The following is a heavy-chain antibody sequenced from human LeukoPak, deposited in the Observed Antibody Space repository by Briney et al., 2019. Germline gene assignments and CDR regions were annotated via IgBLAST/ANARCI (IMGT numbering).Heavy chain of an antibody. J-gene: IGHJ4*02. V-gene: IGHV3-9*01. CDR3: AKARRDNGFDY. CDR2: VSWNSGNI. D-gene: IGHD1-1*01. CDR1: GFTFDDYA. Sequence: GGSLRLSCAAPGFTFDDYAMHWVRQAPGKGLESVSGVSWNSGNIGYADSLKGRFTISTDNAKKSLYLQMNSVRTEDTALFYCAKARRDNGFDYWGQGTLVTVSS.